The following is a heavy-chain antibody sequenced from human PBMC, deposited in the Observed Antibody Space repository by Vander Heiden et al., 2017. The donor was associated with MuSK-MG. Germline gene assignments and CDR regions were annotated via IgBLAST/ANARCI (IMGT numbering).Heavy chain of an antibody. CDR3: ARHITMIVVPNDAFDI. J-gene: IGHJ3*02. V-gene: IGHV4-31*03. D-gene: IGHD3-22*01. CDR2: IYYSGST. CDR1: GGSISRGGYY. Sequence: QVQLQESGPGLVKPSQTLSLTCTVSGGSISRGGYYWSWIRQHPGKGLEWIGYIYYSGSTYYNPSLKSRVTISVDTSKNQFSLKLSSVTAADTAVYYCARHITMIVVPNDAFDIWGQGTMVTVSS.